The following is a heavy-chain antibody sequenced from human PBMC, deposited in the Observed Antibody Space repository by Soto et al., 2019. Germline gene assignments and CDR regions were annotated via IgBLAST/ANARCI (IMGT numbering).Heavy chain of an antibody. V-gene: IGHV1-3*01. J-gene: IGHJ6*02. CDR3: VKVAQYYYGMDV. CDR1: GYTLTTYV. Sequence: ASVKVSCKASGYTLTTYVMHWVRQAPGQRLEWMGWINAGNDNTKYSEKFQGRVTITRDTSASTVYMELSSLSSEDTAVYYCVKVAQYYYGMDVWGQ. CDR2: INAGNDNT.